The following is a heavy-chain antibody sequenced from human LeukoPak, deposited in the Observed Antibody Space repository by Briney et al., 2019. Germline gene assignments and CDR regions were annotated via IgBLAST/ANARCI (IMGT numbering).Heavy chain of an antibody. D-gene: IGHD3-10*01. CDR2: ISSNGGTR. J-gene: IGHJ4*02. Sequence: GGSLRLSCSASGFTFSSYAMHWVRQAPGKGLEYVSAISSNGGTRYYADSVKGRFTISRDNAKNSLYLQMNSLRAEDTAVYYCARVRGYGSESFDYWGQGTLVTISS. V-gene: IGHV3-64*04. CDR1: GFTFSSYA. CDR3: ARVRGYGSESFDY.